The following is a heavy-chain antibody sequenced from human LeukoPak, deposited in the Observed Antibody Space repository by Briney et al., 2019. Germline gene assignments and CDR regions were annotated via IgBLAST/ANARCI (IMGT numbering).Heavy chain of an antibody. CDR2: ISDSGNT. V-gene: IGHV3-23*01. Sequence: PGGSLRLSCAGSGFTFSSSSMNWVRQAPGKGLEWVSAISDSGNTYHADSVKGRFTISRDSSKNTLFLQMNRLRPEDAAVYYCAKAPVTTCRGAYCYPFDYWGQGTLVTVSS. CDR1: GFTFSSSS. D-gene: IGHD2-21*01. CDR3: AKAPVTTCRGAYCYPFDY. J-gene: IGHJ4*02.